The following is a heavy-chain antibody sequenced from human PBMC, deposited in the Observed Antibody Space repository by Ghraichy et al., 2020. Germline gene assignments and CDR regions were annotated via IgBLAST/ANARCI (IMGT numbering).Heavy chain of an antibody. J-gene: IGHJ4*02. CDR3: ATYGSSSYYTFDY. D-gene: IGHD3-10*01. CDR2: IKYDGSEK. CDR1: GFPFSSHW. Sequence: GRSLRLSCVASGFPFSSHWLSWVRQAPGKGLEWVANIKYDGSEKNYMDSLRGRFTISRDNAKNSLYLQINSLGAGDTAVYYCATYGSSSYYTFDYWGQGTLVTVSS. V-gene: IGHV3-7*01.